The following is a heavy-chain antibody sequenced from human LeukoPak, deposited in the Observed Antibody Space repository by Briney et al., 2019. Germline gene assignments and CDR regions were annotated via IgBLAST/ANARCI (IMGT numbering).Heavy chain of an antibody. Sequence: GGSLRLSCAASGFTFSSYAMSWVRQAPGKGLEWVGRIKSKTDGGTTDYAAPVKGRLTISRDDSKNTLYLQMNSLKTEDTAVYYCTTPYSSGWFYYYYYGMDVWGQGTTVTVSS. CDR3: TTPYSSGWFYYYYYGMDV. J-gene: IGHJ6*02. V-gene: IGHV3-15*01. CDR2: IKSKTDGGTT. CDR1: GFTFSSYA. D-gene: IGHD6-19*01.